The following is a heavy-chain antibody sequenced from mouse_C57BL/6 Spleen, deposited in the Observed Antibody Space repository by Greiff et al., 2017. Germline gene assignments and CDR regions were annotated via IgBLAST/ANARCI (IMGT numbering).Heavy chain of an antibody. CDR2: INPSTGGT. D-gene: IGHD2-1*01. J-gene: IGHJ1*03. Sequence: VQLKESGPELVKPGASVKISCKASGYSFTGYYMNWVKQSPEKSLEWIGEINPSTGGTTYNQKFKAKATLTVDKSSSTAYMQLKSLTSEDSAVYYCACNYPSWYFDVWGTGTTVTVSS. V-gene: IGHV1-42*01. CDR3: ACNYPSWYFDV. CDR1: GYSFTGYY.